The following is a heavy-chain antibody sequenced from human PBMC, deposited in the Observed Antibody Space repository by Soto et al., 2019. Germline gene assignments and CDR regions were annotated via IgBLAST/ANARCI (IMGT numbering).Heavy chain of an antibody. CDR2: INIGGSAA. Sequence: EVQLVESGGGLVQPGGSLRLSCAASGFTFSNYWMHWVRLPPGKGLLWVSRINIGGSAANYAGSVEGRFTVSRDDAENTMYLQMNSLRDDDRAVYYCVRGTNAGYGIEYWGQGAPVTVSS. D-gene: IGHD1-1*01. CDR3: VRGTNAGYGIEY. J-gene: IGHJ4*02. V-gene: IGHV3-74*01. CDR1: GFTFSNYW.